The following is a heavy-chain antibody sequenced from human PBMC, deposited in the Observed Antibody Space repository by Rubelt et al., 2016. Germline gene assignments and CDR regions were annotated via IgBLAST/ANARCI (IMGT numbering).Heavy chain of an antibody. CDR3: ARVFSDRRRGEGLAHDAFDI. V-gene: IGHV1-18*01. Sequence: SYAQKFQGRVTMTTDTSTSTAYMELRSLRSDDTAVYYCARVFSDRRRGEGLAHDAFDIWGQGTMVTVSS. J-gene: IGHJ3*02. D-gene: IGHD3-16*01.